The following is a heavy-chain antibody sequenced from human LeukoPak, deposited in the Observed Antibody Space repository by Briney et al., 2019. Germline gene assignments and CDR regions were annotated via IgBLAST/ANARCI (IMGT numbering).Heavy chain of an antibody. D-gene: IGHD3-10*01. CDR1: VGTFSSYA. V-gene: IGHV1-69*13. Sequence: SVKVSCKASVGTFSSYAISWERQAPGQGLEWMGGIIPIFGTANYAQKFQGRVTITADESTSTGYMELSSLRSEDTAVYYCARARITMVRGVIIEGPDWFDPWGQGTLVTVSS. J-gene: IGHJ5*02. CDR3: ARARITMVRGVIIEGPDWFDP. CDR2: IIPIFGTA.